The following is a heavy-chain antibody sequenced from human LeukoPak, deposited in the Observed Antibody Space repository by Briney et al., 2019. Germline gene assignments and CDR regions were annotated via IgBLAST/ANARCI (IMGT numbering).Heavy chain of an antibody. Sequence: GGSLRLSCAASGFTFSSYAMSWVRQAPGKGLEWVSAISGSGGSTYYADSVKGRFTISRDNSKNTLYLQMNSLRAEDTAVYYCAKGLYCSSTSCYPQDWFDPWGQGTLVTVSS. CDR2: ISGSGGST. V-gene: IGHV3-23*01. CDR3: AKGLYCSSTSCYPQDWFDP. J-gene: IGHJ5*02. CDR1: GFTFSSYA. D-gene: IGHD2-2*01.